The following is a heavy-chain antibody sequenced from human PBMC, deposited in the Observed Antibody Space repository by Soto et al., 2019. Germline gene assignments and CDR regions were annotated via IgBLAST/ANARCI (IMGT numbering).Heavy chain of an antibody. D-gene: IGHD6-19*01. V-gene: IGHV1-18*01. CDR2: INVYNGNT. J-gene: IGHJ4*02. CDR3: ARDLNSGLTDY. CDR1: GYTFTSYA. Sequence: QVQLVQSGAEVKKPGASVKVSCKASGYTFTSYAISWVRQAPGQGLEWMGWINVYNGNTNYAQNLKSRVTTTTDTTTSTAYMELRSLRSDDTAVYYGARDLNSGLTDYWGQGTLVTVSS.